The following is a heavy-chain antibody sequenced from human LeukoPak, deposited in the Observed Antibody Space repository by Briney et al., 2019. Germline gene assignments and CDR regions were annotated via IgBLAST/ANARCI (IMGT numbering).Heavy chain of an antibody. Sequence: GASLKVSCKASGGTFGSYAISWVRQAPGHGLEWMGRIIPIFGTANYAQKFQGRVTITTDESTSTAYMELSSLSSEDTAVYHCSRGACSGGSCRDYWVQGTLVTVSS. D-gene: IGHD2-15*01. CDR1: GGTFGSYA. J-gene: IGHJ4*02. CDR2: IIPIFGTA. CDR3: SRGACSGGSCRDY. V-gene: IGHV1-69*05.